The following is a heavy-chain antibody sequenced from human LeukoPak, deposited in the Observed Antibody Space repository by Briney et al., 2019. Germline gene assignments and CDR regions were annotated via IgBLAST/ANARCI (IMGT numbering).Heavy chain of an antibody. Sequence: SGPTLVKPTQTLTLTCTFSGFSLSTSGVGVGWIRQPPGKALEWLALIYWNDDKRYSPSLKSRLTITKDTSKNQVVLTMTNMDPVDTATYYCARSYGSGSYYMYYFNYWGQGTLVTVSS. J-gene: IGHJ4*02. CDR2: IYWNDDK. CDR3: ARSYGSGSYYMYYFNY. D-gene: IGHD3-10*01. V-gene: IGHV2-5*01. CDR1: GFSLSTSGVG.